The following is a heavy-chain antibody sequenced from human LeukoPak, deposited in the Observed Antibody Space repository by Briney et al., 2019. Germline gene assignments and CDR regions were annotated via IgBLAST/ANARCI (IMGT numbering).Heavy chain of an antibody. CDR3: ARSGRRRSGYDHLDY. V-gene: IGHV3-7*01. CDR1: GFTFSNYW. J-gene: IGHJ4*02. Sequence: GGSLRLSCVGSGFTFSNYWMTWVRQAPGKGLEWVANINQDGSEKYYVDSVKGRFTISRDNAKTSLYLQMNSLRPEDTALYYCARSGRRRSGYDHLDYWGQGTLVSVSS. CDR2: INQDGSEK. D-gene: IGHD5-12*01.